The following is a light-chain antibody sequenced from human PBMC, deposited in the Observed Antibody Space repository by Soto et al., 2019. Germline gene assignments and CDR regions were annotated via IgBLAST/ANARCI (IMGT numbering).Light chain of an antibody. J-gene: IGLJ1*01. CDR3: AAWDDSLSNV. CDR1: SSNIGSNY. CDR2: SNN. Sequence: QSVLTQPPSASGTPGQRVTISCSGSSSNIGSNYVYWYQQLPGTAPKLLIYSNNQRPSGVPDRFSGSKSGTSASLAISGLRSEDEADYYCAAWDDSLSNVFGTGTQLTVL. V-gene: IGLV1-47*02.